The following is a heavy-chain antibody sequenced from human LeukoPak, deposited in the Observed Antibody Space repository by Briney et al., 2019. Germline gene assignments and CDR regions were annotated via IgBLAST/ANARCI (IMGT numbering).Heavy chain of an antibody. CDR1: GGSFSGYY. CDR3: ARLSSGGSYGY. V-gene: IGHV4-34*01. D-gene: IGHD1-26*01. Sequence: SETLSLTCAVYGGSFSGYYWSWIRQPPGKGLEWIGEINHSGSTNYNPSLKSRVTISVDTSKNQFSLKLSSVTAADTAVYYCARLSSGGSYGYWGQGTLVTVSS. CDR2: INHSGST. J-gene: IGHJ4*02.